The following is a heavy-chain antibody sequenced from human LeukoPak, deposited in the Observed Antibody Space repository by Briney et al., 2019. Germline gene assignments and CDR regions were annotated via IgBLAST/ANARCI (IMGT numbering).Heavy chain of an antibody. Sequence: LSLTCTVSGGSISSYYWSWIRQAPGKGLEWVSYISSSGSTIYYADSVKGRFTISRDNAKNSLYLQMNSLRAEDTAVYYCARVGGSITPGYWGQGTLVTVSS. V-gene: IGHV3-11*01. J-gene: IGHJ4*02. CDR2: ISSSGSTI. CDR3: ARVGGSITPGY. D-gene: IGHD3-3*01. CDR1: GGSISSYY.